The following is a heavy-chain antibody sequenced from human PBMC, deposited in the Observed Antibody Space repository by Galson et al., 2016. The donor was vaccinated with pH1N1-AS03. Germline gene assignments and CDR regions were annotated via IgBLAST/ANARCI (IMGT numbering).Heavy chain of an antibody. D-gene: IGHD3-16*01. CDR1: GGSISSDSYH. CDR3: ARLRFDINWLDP. Sequence: ETLSLTCTVSGGSISSDSYHWGWIRQPPGKGLEWIGLIYPTGNTYYNPSLKSRVTISVDTSKDQFSLNLNSVTATDTAAYYCARLRFDINWLDPWGQGTLVTVSS. J-gene: IGHJ5*01. V-gene: IGHV4-39*07. CDR2: IYPTGNT.